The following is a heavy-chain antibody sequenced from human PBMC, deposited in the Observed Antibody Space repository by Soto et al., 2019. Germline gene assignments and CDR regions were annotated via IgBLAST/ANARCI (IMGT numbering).Heavy chain of an antibody. CDR2: MNPGIGDT. CDR3: ARMATFASLNWCEH. V-gene: IGHV1-8*01. CDR1: GYIFTNND. D-gene: IGHD3-16*01. J-gene: IGHJ5*02. Sequence: ASVKVSCKASGYIFTNNDVSWVRQATGQGLEWMGWMNPGIGDTGYAQKFQGRVTMTRDISIATAYMELSSLRSDDTAIYYCARMATFASLNWCEHLGEGNMVSVSA.